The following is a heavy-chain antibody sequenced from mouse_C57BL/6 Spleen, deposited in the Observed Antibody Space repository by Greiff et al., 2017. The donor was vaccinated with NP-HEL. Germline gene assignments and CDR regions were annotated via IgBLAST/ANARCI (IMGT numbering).Heavy chain of an antibody. CDR1: GYTFTSYW. J-gene: IGHJ3*01. CDR3: AKGTIYYAGFAY. Sequence: VQLQQPGAELVKPGASVKLSCKASGYTFTSYWMHWVKQRPGQGLEWIGMIHPNSGSTNYNEKFKSKATLTVDKSSSTAYMQLSSLTSEDSAVYYCAKGTIYYAGFAYWGQGTLVTVSA. CDR2: IHPNSGST. D-gene: IGHD1-1*01. V-gene: IGHV1-64*01.